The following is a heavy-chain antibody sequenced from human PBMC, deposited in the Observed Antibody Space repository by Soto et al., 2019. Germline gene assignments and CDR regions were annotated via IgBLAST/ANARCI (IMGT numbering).Heavy chain of an antibody. V-gene: IGHV3-23*01. CDR2: ITASADTT. J-gene: IGHJ3*02. D-gene: IGHD2-2*01. Sequence: EEQLLESGGGLVRPGGSLRLSCAASAFTFRSYAMSWVRQAPGKGLEWVSAITASADTTYYANSVKGRFTISRDNFKNTLDIRMNSLRAEEKAVYYCEKVRPLRDCPSTGCVGAFDIWGQGTMVTVS. CDR3: EKVRPLRDCPSTGCVGAFDI. CDR1: AFTFRSYA.